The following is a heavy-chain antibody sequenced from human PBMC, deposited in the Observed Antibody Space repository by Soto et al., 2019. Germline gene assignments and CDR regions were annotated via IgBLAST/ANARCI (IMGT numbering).Heavy chain of an antibody. Sequence: SVKVSCKASGGTFSSYAISWVRQAPGQGLEWMGGIIPIFGTANYAQKFQGRVTITADESTSTAYMELSSLRSEDTAMYYCATHRYCSSTSCSTYYYYYGMDVWGQGTTVTVSS. CDR3: ATHRYCSSTSCSTYYYYYGMDV. J-gene: IGHJ6*02. CDR2: IIPIFGTA. D-gene: IGHD2-2*01. V-gene: IGHV1-69*13. CDR1: GGTFSSYA.